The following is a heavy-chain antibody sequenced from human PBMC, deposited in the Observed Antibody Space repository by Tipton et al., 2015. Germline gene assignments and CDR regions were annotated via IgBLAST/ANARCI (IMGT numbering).Heavy chain of an antibody. CDR2: IYHSGTT. CDR3: ARGGSPIIEMAYHHYGLDA. J-gene: IGHJ6*02. V-gene: IGHV4-34*01. D-gene: IGHD5-24*01. CDR1: GGSFYTYY. Sequence: TLSLTCSLSGGSFYTYYGTWIRQPPGQGLEWIGEIYHSGTTNYNPSLRGRFTISLRTSKNQLSLKVDSVTAADTAIYYCARGGSPIIEMAYHHYGLDAWGQGTTVTVSS.